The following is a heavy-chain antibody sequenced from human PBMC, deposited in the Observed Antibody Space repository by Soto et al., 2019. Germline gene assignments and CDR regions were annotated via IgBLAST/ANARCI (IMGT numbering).Heavy chain of an antibody. CDR2: INTKSGAT. D-gene: IGHD2-21*02. Sequence: QVQLVQSGAEVKKPGASLKVSCKASGYRFTGYGLHWVRQAPGQGLQWMGWINTKSGATDYAQKFQGRVTETREMATNTADQVLSGLRSDDTADDTAVYYCAKSNYGGDDYFQYGLDVWGQGTTVTVSS. CDR3: VYYCAKSNYGGDDYFQYGLDV. J-gene: IGHJ6*02. V-gene: IGHV1-2*02. CDR1: GYRFTGYG.